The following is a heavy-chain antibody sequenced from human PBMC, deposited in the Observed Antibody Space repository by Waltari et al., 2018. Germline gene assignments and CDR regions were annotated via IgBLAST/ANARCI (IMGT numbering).Heavy chain of an antibody. CDR2: ITADGRSR. D-gene: IGHD3-10*01. J-gene: IGHJ2*01. V-gene: IGHV3-23*01. CDR1: GFMFSFFP. CDR3: AKADFGNPYWFFDL. Sequence: EGQLLESGGGLVKPGGALRLSGAAFGFMFSFFPRTWVRQAPGKGLEWVSTITADGRSRNYADSVKGRFTISRDNSKNILDLQMNTLRAEDTAVYFCAKADFGNPYWFFDLWGRGTLLTVSS.